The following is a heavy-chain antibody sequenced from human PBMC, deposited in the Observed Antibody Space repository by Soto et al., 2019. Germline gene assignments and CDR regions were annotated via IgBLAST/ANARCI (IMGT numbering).Heavy chain of an antibody. CDR3: AREWVVRVNSGMDV. V-gene: IGHV6-1*01. Sequence: SLTLSLPCAISGDSVSSNSAAWNWIRQSTSRGLAWLGRTYYRSKWYNDYAVSVQRRITINPDTSKNQFSLQLNSVSPEDTAVDYCAREWVVRVNSGMDVWGQGTTVTVSS. CDR2: TYYRSKWYN. J-gene: IGHJ6*02. CDR1: GDSVSSNSAA. D-gene: IGHD3-10*01.